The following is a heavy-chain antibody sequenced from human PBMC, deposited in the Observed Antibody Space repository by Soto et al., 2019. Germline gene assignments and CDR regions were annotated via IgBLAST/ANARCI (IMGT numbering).Heavy chain of an antibody. Sequence: PSETLSLTCTVSGGSISSYYWSWIRQPPGKGLEWIGYIYYSGSTNYNPSLKSRVTISVDTSKNQFSLKLSSVTAADTAVYYCARGDVVVVAATPVYYYYGMDVWGQGTTVTVS. CDR3: ARGDVVVVAATPVYYYYGMDV. V-gene: IGHV4-59*01. CDR1: GGSISSYY. CDR2: IYYSGST. J-gene: IGHJ6*02. D-gene: IGHD2-15*01.